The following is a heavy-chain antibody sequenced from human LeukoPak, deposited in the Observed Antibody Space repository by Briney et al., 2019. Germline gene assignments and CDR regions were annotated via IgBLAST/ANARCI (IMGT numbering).Heavy chain of an antibody. CDR1: GYTFTSYA. J-gene: IGHJ4*02. CDR3: ARGGSRVVTYGNFDY. Sequence: PSVKVSCKPSGYTFTSYAISWLRQAPGQGLEWMGWISTYSGNTNYAQKLQGRITMTIETSTSTAYMELRSLRSDDTAVYYCARGGSRVVTYGNFDYWGQGTLVTVSS. CDR2: ISTYSGNT. V-gene: IGHV1-18*01. D-gene: IGHD2-21*02.